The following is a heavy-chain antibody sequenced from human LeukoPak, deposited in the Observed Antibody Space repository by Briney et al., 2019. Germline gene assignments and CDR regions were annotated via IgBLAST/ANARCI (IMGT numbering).Heavy chain of an antibody. V-gene: IGHV1-69*13. D-gene: IGHD3-22*01. CDR1: GGTFSSYA. J-gene: IGHJ4*02. CDR2: IIPIFGTA. Sequence: EASVKVSCKASGGTFSSYAISWVRQAPGQGLEWMGGIIPIFGTANYAQKFQGRVTITADESTSTAYMELSSPRSEDTAVYYCARARYYYDSSGHPDYYFDYWGQGTLVTVSS. CDR3: ARARYYYDSSGHPDYYFDY.